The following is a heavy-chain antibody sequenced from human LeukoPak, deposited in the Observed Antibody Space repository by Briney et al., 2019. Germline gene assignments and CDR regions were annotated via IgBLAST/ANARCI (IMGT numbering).Heavy chain of an antibody. D-gene: IGHD5-18*01. CDR2: IYHGGST. Sequence: PSETLSLTCTVSGFSISSRYYWGWIRQPPGQGLEWIGSIYHGGSTFYNPSLRSRVSISMDTSKNQFSLKLSSVTAADTAVYYCASRTDDTEHNYYYYYMGVWGRGTTVTVS. J-gene: IGHJ6*03. CDR1: GFSISSRYY. V-gene: IGHV4-38-2*02. CDR3: ASRTDDTEHNYYYYYMGV.